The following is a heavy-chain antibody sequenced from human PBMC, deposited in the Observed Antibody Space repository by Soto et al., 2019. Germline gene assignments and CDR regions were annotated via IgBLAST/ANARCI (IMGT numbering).Heavy chain of an antibody. D-gene: IGHD4-17*01. Sequence: GGSLRLSCAASGFTFSSYWMSWVRQAPGKGLEWVANIKQDGSEKYYVDSVKGRFTISRDNAKNSLYLQMNSLRAEDTAVYYCARGPFPGDYVFDYWGQGTLVTVSS. CDR3: ARGPFPGDYVFDY. J-gene: IGHJ4*02. CDR1: GFTFSSYW. CDR2: IKQDGSEK. V-gene: IGHV3-7*05.